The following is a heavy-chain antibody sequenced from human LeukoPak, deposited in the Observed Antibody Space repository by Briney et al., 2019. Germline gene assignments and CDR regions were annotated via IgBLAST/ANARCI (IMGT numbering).Heavy chain of an antibody. CDR1: GFSLSTSGVG. V-gene: IGHV2-5*02. CDR3: AHRLRTYYYGSESYYNLFDY. J-gene: IGHJ4*02. CDR2: IYWDDDK. Sequence: SGPTLVKPTQTLTLTCTFSGFSLSTSGVGVGWIRQPPGKALEWLALIYWDDDKRYSPSLKSRLTITKDTSKSQVVLTMTNMDPVDTATYYCAHRLRTYYYGSESYYNLFDYWGQGTLVTVSS. D-gene: IGHD3-10*01.